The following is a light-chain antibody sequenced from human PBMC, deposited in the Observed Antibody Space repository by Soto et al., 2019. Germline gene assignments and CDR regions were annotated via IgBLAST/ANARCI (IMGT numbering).Light chain of an antibody. CDR3: QQYGSSPLFH. J-gene: IGKJ3*01. V-gene: IGKV3-20*01. CDR1: QSVSSSY. Sequence: EIVLTQSPGTLSLSPGERATLSCRASQSVSSSYLAWYQQKPGQAPRLLIYGASSRATGIPDRFSGRETGTDFSLTISRLEPEDSAVYYFQQYGSSPLFHLGPGTKVDSK. CDR2: GAS.